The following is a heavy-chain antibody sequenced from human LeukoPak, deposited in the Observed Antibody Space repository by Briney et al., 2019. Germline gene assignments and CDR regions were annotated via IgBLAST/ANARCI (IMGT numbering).Heavy chain of an antibody. CDR2: ISYDGSNK. D-gene: IGHD3-22*01. Sequence: GGSLRLSCAASGFTFSSYGMHWVRQAPGKGLEWVAVISYDGSNKYYADSVKGRFTISRDNSKNTLYLQMNSLRAEDTAVYYCAKDPYYYDSSGYSVYYYYYGMDVWGQGTTVTVSS. CDR1: GFTFSSYG. CDR3: AKDPYYYDSSGYSVYYYYYGMDV. J-gene: IGHJ6*02. V-gene: IGHV3-30*18.